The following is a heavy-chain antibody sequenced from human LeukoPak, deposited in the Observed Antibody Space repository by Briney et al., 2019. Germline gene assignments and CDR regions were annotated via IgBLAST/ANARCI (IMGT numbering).Heavy chain of an antibody. V-gene: IGHV1-69*06. J-gene: IGHJ4*02. CDR3: ARGPYYYDF. CDR2: IIPIFDTT. Sequence: SVRVSCKASGGTFTSYAISWVRQAPGQGLEWMGRIIPIFDTTNYAQKFQGRVTITADKSTTTAYMELSSLRSEDTAVYYCARGPYYYDFWGQGTLVTVSS. CDR1: GGTFTSYA. D-gene: IGHD3-16*01.